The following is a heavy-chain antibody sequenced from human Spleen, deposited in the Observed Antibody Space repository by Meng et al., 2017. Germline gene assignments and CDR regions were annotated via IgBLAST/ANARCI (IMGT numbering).Heavy chain of an antibody. V-gene: IGHV4-39*07. J-gene: IGHJ5*02. D-gene: IGHD3-16*01. CDR1: GGAISSGRSY. CDR2: VYYSGIT. Sequence: LQGSGPERWMRLWPLSLTSAFSGGAISSGRSYWTGIRQCTGKGLEWIGSVYYSGITYYNPSLGGRVTISVDTSKNQFSLKLSSVTAADTAVYYCARDLWELRYKAPFDPWGQGSLVTVSS. CDR3: ARDLWELRYKAPFDP.